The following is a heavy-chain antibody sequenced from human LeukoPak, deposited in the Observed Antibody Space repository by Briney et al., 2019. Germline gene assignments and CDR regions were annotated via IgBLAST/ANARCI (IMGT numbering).Heavy chain of an antibody. Sequence: ASVKVSCKTSGYTFSDYYIHWIRQAPGQGLEWVGWINPNSGDTDYAQKFQGRVTVTRDTSISTAYMELGRLRSDDTALYFCARGVTIVRDLDYWGQGILVTVSS. CDR3: ARGVTIVRDLDY. CDR1: GYTFSDYY. J-gene: IGHJ4*02. D-gene: IGHD3-10*01. V-gene: IGHV1-2*02. CDR2: INPNSGDT.